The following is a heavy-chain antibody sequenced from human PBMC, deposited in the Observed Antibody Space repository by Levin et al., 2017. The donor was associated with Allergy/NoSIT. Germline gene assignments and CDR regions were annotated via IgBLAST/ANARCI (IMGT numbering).Heavy chain of an antibody. J-gene: IGHJ5*02. V-gene: IGHV2-5*02. Sequence: SGPTLVKPTQTLTLTCTFSGFSLSTSGVGVGWIRQPPGKALEWLALIYWDDDKRYRPSLESRLTITKDTAKNQVVLTMTNMDPVDTATYYCAHLYYQDSGRLNWFDPWGQGTLVTVSS. CDR3: AHLYYQDSGRLNWFDP. CDR1: GFSLSTSGVG. CDR2: IYWDDDK. D-gene: IGHD3-10*01.